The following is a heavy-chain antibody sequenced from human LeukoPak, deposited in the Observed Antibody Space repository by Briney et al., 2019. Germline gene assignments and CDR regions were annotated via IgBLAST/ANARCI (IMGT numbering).Heavy chain of an antibody. CDR1: GGSISSYY. V-gene: IGHV4-59*08. J-gene: IGHJ4*02. D-gene: IGHD3-22*01. CDR3: ARSVGYYDSSGYYPN. Sequence: PSETPSLTCTVSGGSISSYYWSWIRQPPGKGLEWIGYIYYSGSTNYNPSLKSRVTISVDTSKNQFSLKLSSVTAADTAVYYCARSVGYYDSSGYYPNWGQGTLVTVSS. CDR2: IYYSGST.